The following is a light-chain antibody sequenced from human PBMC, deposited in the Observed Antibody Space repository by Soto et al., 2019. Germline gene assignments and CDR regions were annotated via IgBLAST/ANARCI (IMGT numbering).Light chain of an antibody. CDR3: QQYHTTPNT. J-gene: IGKJ2*01. CDR1: QNLLFSSNNKNS. CDR2: WPS. Sequence: DVVMTQSPDSLAVSLGERAAINCKSSQNLLFSSNNKNSLAWYQQKPGQPPKLPIYWPSTRESGAPDRFSGSVSGGEFTLTISSLQAEDVALYYCQQYHTTPNTFGQGTKVEIK. V-gene: IGKV4-1*01.